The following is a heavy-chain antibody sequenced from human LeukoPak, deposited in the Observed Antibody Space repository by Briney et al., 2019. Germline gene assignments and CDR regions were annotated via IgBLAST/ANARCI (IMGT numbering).Heavy chain of an antibody. V-gene: IGHV3-23*01. J-gene: IGHJ4*02. CDR3: AKGTLESCSGSRCYPFDY. D-gene: IGHD2-15*01. CDR2: ITGGGTNT. CDR1: RFTFSTYA. Sequence: GGSLRLSCVASRFTFSTYAMAWVRQAPGKKLECAAVITGGGTNTYHADSVKGRFTISRDNSKNTLSLQMNSLRVEDTAKYYCAKGTLESCSGSRCYPFDYWGRGTLVTVSS.